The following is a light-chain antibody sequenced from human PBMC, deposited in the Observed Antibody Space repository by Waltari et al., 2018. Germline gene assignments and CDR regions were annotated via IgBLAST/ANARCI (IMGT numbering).Light chain of an antibody. CDR2: EVI. V-gene: IGLV2-8*01. CDR3: CSYAGTNNFYV. Sequence: QSALTQPSYPYGSPGESVTICRTGNSSDIGDSDSVSWYKQHPGKAPKLMIYEVIKRPSGVPDRFSGSKSGNTASLTVSGLQTEDEADYYCCSYAGTNNFYVFGTGTKVTVL. J-gene: IGLJ1*01. CDR1: SSDIGDSDS.